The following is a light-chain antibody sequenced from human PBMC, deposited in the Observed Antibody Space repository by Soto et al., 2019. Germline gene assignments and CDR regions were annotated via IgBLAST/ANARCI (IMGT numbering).Light chain of an antibody. V-gene: IGLV2-14*01. J-gene: IGLJ1*01. Sequence: QSALTQPASVSGSPGQSITISCTGTSSDVGGFNYVSWYQHHPGKAPKLMIYEVSSRPSGVSTRFSGSKSGNTASLTISGLQAEDEADYYCSSFSTGTTRYVFGTVTKLPVL. CDR2: EVS. CDR1: SSDVGGFNY. CDR3: SSFSTGTTRYV.